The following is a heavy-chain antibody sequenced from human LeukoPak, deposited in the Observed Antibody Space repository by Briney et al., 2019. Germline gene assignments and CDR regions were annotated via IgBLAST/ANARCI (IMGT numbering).Heavy chain of an antibody. V-gene: IGHV3-7*03. J-gene: IGHJ6*04. CDR1: GLTFSSYW. CDR3: AREDIVVVEYGMDV. Sequence: GGSLRLSCAASGLTFSSYWMSWVRQAPGKGLEWVANIKQDGSEKYYVDSVKGRFTISRDNAKNSLYLQMNSLRAEDTAVYYCAREDIVVVEYGMDVWGKGTTVTVSS. D-gene: IGHD2-15*01. CDR2: IKQDGSEK.